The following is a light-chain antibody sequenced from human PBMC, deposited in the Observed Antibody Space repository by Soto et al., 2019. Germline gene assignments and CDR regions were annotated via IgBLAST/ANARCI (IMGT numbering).Light chain of an antibody. Sequence: QSALTQPASVSGSPGQSITISCTGTSSDVGGYNYVSWYQQHPGKAPKLMTYDVSNRPSGVSNRFSGSKSGNTASLTISGLQAEDEADYYCSSYTGSSTPLVFGGGTQLTVL. V-gene: IGLV2-14*01. J-gene: IGLJ2*01. CDR2: DVS. CDR1: SSDVGGYNY. CDR3: SSYTGSSTPLV.